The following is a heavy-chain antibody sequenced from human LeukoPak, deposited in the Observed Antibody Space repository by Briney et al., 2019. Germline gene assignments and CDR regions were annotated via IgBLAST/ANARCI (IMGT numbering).Heavy chain of an antibody. CDR2: ISSDGTNT. V-gene: IGHV3-74*03. D-gene: IGHD1-14*01. CDR1: GFSFSTSW. CDR3: ARDQSQAGPTTVDY. J-gene: IGHJ4*02. Sequence: GGSLRLSCVASGFSFSTSWMHWVRQAPGKGLLWLSRISSDGTNTKYADSVKGRFTISRDNAKNTLYLQMNSLRAEDTVVYYCARDQSQAGPTTVDYWGQGTLVTVSS.